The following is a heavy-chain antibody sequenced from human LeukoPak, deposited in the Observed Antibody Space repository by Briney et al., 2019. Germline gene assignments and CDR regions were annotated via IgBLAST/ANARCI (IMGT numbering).Heavy chain of an antibody. Sequence: GGSLRLSCAASGFTFTNYAMSWVRQAHGKGLEWVSGISGSGGSTNYADSVKGRFTISRDNSKNTLYLQMNSLRAEDTAVYYCAKSGCGGDCSDAFDIWGQGTMVTVSS. CDR1: GFTFTNYA. D-gene: IGHD2-21*01. CDR2: ISGSGGST. CDR3: AKSGCGGDCSDAFDI. V-gene: IGHV3-23*01. J-gene: IGHJ3*02.